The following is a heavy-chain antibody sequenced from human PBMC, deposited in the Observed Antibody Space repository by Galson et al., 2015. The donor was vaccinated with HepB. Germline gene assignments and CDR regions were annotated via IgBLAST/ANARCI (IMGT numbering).Heavy chain of an antibody. J-gene: IGHJ3*02. D-gene: IGHD1-26*01. CDR3: AKWLGATYAFDI. CDR2: ISWNSGSI. V-gene: IGHV3-9*01. Sequence: SLRPSCAASGFTFDDYAMHWVRQAPGKGLEWVSGISWNSGSIGYADSVKGRFTIPRDNAKNSLYLQMNSLRAEDTALYYCAKWLGATYAFDIWGRGTMVTVSS. CDR1: GFTFDDYA.